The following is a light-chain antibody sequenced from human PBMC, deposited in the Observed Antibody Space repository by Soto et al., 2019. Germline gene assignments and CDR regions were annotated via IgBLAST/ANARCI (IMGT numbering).Light chain of an antibody. CDR1: SSNIEAGYD. V-gene: IGLV1-40*01. J-gene: IGLJ1*01. CDR3: QSYDRSMSGLV. Sequence: QSVLAQPPSVSGAPGQRVTISCTESSSNIEAGYDVHWYQQLPGTAPKLLIYGNSNRPSGVPDRFSGSKSGTSASLAITGLQAEDEADYYCQSYDRSMSGLVFGTGNKFTVL. CDR2: GNS.